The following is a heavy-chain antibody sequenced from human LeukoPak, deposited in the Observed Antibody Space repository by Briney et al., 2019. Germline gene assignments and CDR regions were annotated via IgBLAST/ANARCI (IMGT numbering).Heavy chain of an antibody. CDR3: ARDFYGSVSLFDD. V-gene: IGHV3-21*01. CDR2: ISSSSSYI. Sequence: GGSLRLSCAASGFTFSSYSMNWVRQAPGKGLEWVSSISSSSSYIYYADSVKGRFTISRDNAKNSLYLQMNSLRAEDTAVYYCARDFYGSVSLFDDWGQGTLVTVSS. J-gene: IGHJ4*02. CDR1: GFTFSSYS. D-gene: IGHD3-10*01.